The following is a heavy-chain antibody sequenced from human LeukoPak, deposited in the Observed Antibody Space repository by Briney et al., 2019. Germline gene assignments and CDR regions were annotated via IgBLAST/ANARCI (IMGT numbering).Heavy chain of an antibody. CDR3: AKDNAHDYVWGSYRYRYYYYMDV. V-gene: IGHV3-11*01. CDR2: ISGSGTTI. CDR1: GFTFSDYY. Sequence: GGSLRLSCAASGFTFSDYYMSWIRQAPGKGLEWVSYISGSGTTISYADSVKGRFTISRDNAKNSLYLQMNSLRAEDTAVYYCAKDNAHDYVWGSYRYRYYYYMDVWGKGTTVTISS. D-gene: IGHD3-16*02. J-gene: IGHJ6*03.